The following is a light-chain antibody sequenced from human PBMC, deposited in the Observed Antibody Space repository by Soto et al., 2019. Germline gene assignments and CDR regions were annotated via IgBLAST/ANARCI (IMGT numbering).Light chain of an antibody. CDR2: DVS. CDR3: SSYTSSSTVV. Sequence: QPVLTQPASVSGSPGQSITISCTGTSSDVGGYNYVSWYQQHPGKAPKLMIYDVSNRPSRVSNRFSGSKSGNTASLTISGLQAEDEADYYCSSYTSSSTVVFGGGTKLTVL. CDR1: SSDVGGYNY. V-gene: IGLV2-14*01. J-gene: IGLJ2*01.